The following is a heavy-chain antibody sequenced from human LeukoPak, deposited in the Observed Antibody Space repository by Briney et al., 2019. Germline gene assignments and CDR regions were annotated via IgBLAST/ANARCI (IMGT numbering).Heavy chain of an antibody. J-gene: IGHJ4*02. V-gene: IGHV1-18*04. D-gene: IGHD6-13*01. CDR1: GYTFTSYY. Sequence: ASVKVSCKASGYTFTSYYMHWVRQAPGQGLEWMEWISAYNGNTDYAQKVQGRVTMTTDTSTSTAYMEVRSLRYDDTAVYYCIRDAYSSSYYVYWGQGTLVTVSS. CDR3: IRDAYSSSYYVY. CDR2: ISAYNGNT.